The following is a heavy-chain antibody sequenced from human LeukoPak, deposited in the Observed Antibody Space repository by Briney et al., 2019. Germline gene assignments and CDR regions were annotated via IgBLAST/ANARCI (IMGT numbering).Heavy chain of an antibody. CDR2: IYSGDIT. D-gene: IGHD1-14*01. J-gene: IGHJ4*02. Sequence: GGSLSLSREVSGFLISDSNMSWVRQAPGEGLEWRSIIYSGDITYYVDSVKGRFTISRDNSKNTLYLQMNSLRVEDTAVYYCTRDSTTFRFGYWGQGTLVTVSS. CDR3: TRDSTTFRFGY. V-gene: IGHV3-53*01. CDR1: GFLISDSN.